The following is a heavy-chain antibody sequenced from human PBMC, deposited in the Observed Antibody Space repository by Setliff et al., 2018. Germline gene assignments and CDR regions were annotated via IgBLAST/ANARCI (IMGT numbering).Heavy chain of an antibody. CDR1: AFTFNKYA. Sequence: SCAASAFTFNKYAVTWLRQAPGKGLEWVSSITVSGHTTYADSVEGRFSISRDNSRNTLYLQMNSLRAEDTASYFCSRDPNGDYVGAFDPWGQGILVTVS. CDR2: ITVSGHTT. V-gene: IGHV3-23*01. J-gene: IGHJ5*02. D-gene: IGHD4-17*01. CDR3: SRDPNGDYVGAFDP.